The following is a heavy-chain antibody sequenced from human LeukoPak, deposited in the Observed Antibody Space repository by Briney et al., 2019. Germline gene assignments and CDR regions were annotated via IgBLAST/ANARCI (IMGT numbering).Heavy chain of an antibody. CDR1: GGTFSSYA. Sequence: ASVKVSCKASGGTFSSYAINWVRQAPGKGLEWMGGIIPIFGTANYAQKFQGRVTITADESTSTAYMELSSLRSEDTAVYYCARAAGYSGYESDYWGQGTLVTVSS. CDR3: ARAAGYSGYESDY. V-gene: IGHV1-69*13. CDR2: IIPIFGTA. D-gene: IGHD5-12*01. J-gene: IGHJ4*02.